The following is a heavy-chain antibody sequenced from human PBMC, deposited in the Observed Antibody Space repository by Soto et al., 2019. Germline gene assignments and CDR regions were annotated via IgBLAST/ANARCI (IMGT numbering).Heavy chain of an antibody. Sequence: QVQLVQSGADVKKPGSSVKVSCKASGGTFSSYAINWVRQAPGQGLEWMGGIIPIFGTADYAQKFQGRVTITADESTSTAYMELSSLRSEDTAVYYCASNGFGETYYYGMDVWGQGTTVTVSS. CDR2: IIPIFGTA. D-gene: IGHD3-10*01. CDR1: GGTFSSYA. J-gene: IGHJ6*02. V-gene: IGHV1-69*12. CDR3: ASNGFGETYYYGMDV.